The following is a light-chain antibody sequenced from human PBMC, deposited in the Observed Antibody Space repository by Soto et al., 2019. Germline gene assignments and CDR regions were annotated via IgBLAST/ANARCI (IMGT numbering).Light chain of an antibody. J-gene: IGLJ2*01. CDR2: EVS. Sequence: QSALTQPASVSGSPGQSITISCTGTSSDVGSYNLVPWYQQHPGKAPKLMIYEVSKRPSGVSNRFSGSKSGNTASLTISGLQAEDEADYYCCSYAGRLVFGGGTQLTVL. CDR3: CSYAGRLV. CDR1: SSDVGSYNL. V-gene: IGLV2-23*02.